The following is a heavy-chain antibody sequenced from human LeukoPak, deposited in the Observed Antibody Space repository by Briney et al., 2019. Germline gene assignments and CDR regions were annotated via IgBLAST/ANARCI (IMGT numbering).Heavy chain of an antibody. V-gene: IGHV3-21*03. D-gene: IGHD5-24*01. CDR2: IDSSGGYM. CDR1: GFTFNTYS. J-gene: IGHJ4*02. Sequence: GGSLRLSCEASGFTFNTYSMNWARQAPGKGLEWVSSIDSSGGYMFYADSVKGRFIISRDNAKDSLYLQMNSLKTEDTAVYYCTTDLGMGGYWGQGTLVTVSS. CDR3: TTDLGMGGY.